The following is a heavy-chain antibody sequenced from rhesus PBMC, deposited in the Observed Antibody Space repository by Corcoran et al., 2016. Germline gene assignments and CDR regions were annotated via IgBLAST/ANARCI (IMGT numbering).Heavy chain of an antibody. V-gene: IGHV3S42*01. Sequence: EVQLVESGGGLAKPGGSLRLSCAASGFTFSSYWMNWVRQTPGKGLDWISTINSGGGSTYYADSVKGRFTNSRDNSKNTLSLQMNSLRAEDTAVYYCAKEPTVTTSGYWGQGVLVTVSS. D-gene: IGHD4-35*01. CDR2: INSGGGST. CDR3: AKEPTVTTSGY. J-gene: IGHJ4*01. CDR1: GFTFSSYW.